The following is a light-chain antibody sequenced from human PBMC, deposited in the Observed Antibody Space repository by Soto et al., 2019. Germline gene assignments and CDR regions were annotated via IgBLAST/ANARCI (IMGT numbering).Light chain of an antibody. CDR3: QQYNSYWT. Sequence: RASQSVSGWLAWYQQKPGEAPKLLIYDASALPRGVPSRFSGGGSGTKFTLTISSLQPDDFATYYCQQYNSYWTFGQGTKVDIK. J-gene: IGKJ1*01. CDR1: QSVSGW. V-gene: IGKV1-5*01. CDR2: DAS.